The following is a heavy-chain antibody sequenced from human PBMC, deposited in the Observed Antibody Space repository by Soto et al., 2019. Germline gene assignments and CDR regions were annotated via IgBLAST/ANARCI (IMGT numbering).Heavy chain of an antibody. Sequence: QITLKESGPTLVKPTQTLTLTCTFSGFSLTTSRMRMAWIRQPPGKALEWLALIFWDDDKRYSPSLKSRLTVTKDSSKNQVVLTMTNMDPVDTATYFCAHTTPHYDSSGNSQYYFDYWGQGTLVTVSS. CDR2: IFWDDDK. J-gene: IGHJ4*02. CDR1: GFSLTTSRMR. D-gene: IGHD3-22*01. CDR3: AHTTPHYDSSGNSQYYFDY. V-gene: IGHV2-5*02.